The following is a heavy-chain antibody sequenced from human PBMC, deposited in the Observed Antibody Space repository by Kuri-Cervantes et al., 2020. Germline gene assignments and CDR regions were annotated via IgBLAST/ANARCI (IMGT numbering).Heavy chain of an antibody. V-gene: IGHV1-18*01. CDR2: ISAYNGNT. CDR1: GYTFTSYG. Sequence: ASVKVSCKASGYTFTSYGISWMLQAPGQGLEWMGWISAYNGNTNYAQNVQGRVIMTTDTSTSTVYMELRSLRSDDTAVYFCARDYPGDHDAFDIWGQGTMVTVSS. D-gene: IGHD3-16*01. J-gene: IGHJ3*02. CDR3: ARDYPGDHDAFDI.